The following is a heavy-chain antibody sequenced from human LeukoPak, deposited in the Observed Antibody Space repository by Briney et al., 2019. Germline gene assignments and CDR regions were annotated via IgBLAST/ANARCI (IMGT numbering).Heavy chain of an antibody. CDR3: ARDRQRWLDS. CDR2: IRYDGSNK. CDR1: GFTFSSYG. Sequence: GGSLRLSCAASGFTFSSYGMHWIRQAPGKGLEWVAFIRYDGSNKYYADSVKGRFTISRDNSKNTLYLQMNSLRAEDTAVYYCARDRQRWLDSWGQGTLVTVSS. V-gene: IGHV3-30*02. J-gene: IGHJ5*01. D-gene: IGHD5-24*01.